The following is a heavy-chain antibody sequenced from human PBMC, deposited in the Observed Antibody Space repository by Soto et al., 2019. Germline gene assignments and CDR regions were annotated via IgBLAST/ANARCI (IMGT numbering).Heavy chain of an antibody. CDR1: GYTFTGYY. V-gene: IGHV1-2*04. Sequence: ASVKVSCKASGYTFTGYYMHWVRQAPGQGXEWMGWINPNSGGTNYAQKFQGWVTMTRDTSISTAYMELSRLRSDDTAVYYCARDKRSRYCSSTSCYIYYYGMDVWGQGTTVTVSS. CDR3: ARDKRSRYCSSTSCYIYYYGMDV. D-gene: IGHD2-2*02. CDR2: INPNSGGT. J-gene: IGHJ6*02.